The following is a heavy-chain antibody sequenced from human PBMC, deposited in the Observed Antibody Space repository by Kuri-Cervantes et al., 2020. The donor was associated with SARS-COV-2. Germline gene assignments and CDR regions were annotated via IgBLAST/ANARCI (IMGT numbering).Heavy chain of an antibody. Sequence: GGSLRLSCAASGFTFSSYAVSWVRQAPGKGLAWVSAISGSGGSTYYADSGKGRFTISRDNSKNTLYLQMNSLRAEDTAVYYCAKAKWQWLGSVDYWGQGTLVTVSS. CDR1: GFTFSSYA. CDR2: ISGSGGST. J-gene: IGHJ4*02. V-gene: IGHV3-23*01. D-gene: IGHD6-19*01. CDR3: AKAKWQWLGSVDY.